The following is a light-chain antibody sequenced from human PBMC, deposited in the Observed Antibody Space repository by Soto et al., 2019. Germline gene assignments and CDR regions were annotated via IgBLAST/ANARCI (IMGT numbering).Light chain of an antibody. CDR2: EAS. V-gene: IGKV3-15*01. Sequence: ELVLSQSPATLSVSPGERATLSCRASQSISQNLAWYQQKPGQAPTLLIYEASTRAIGVPARFSGSGSGTEFTLTISSLQSEDFAIYYCQQSHNYMYTFGQRTKLEIK. J-gene: IGKJ2*01. CDR1: QSISQN. CDR3: QQSHNYMYT.